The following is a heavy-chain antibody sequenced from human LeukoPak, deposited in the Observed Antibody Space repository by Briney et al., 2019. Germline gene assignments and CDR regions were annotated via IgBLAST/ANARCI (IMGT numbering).Heavy chain of an antibody. J-gene: IGHJ4*02. D-gene: IGHD3-22*01. V-gene: IGHV1-69*05. CDR2: IIPIFGTA. CDR1: GGTFSSYA. Sequence: SVKVSCKASGGTFSSYAISWVRQAPGQGLEWMGGIIPIFGTANYAQKFQGRVTITTDESTSTAYMELSSLRSEDTAVYYCAREEPNDSGVYYFDYWGQGTLVTVSS. CDR3: AREEPNDSGVYYFDY.